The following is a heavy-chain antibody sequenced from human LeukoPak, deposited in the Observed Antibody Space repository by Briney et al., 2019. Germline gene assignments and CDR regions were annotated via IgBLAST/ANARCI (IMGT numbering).Heavy chain of an antibody. CDR2: IYSGGST. Sequence: GGSLRLSCAASGFNVISNYMSWVRQAPGKGLEWGSVIYSGGSTYYAASVKGRFTISRDRTKNMLYLQMNNLRAEDTATYYCAIIHSYGHAWGQGTLVTVSS. D-gene: IGHD3-10*01. J-gene: IGHJ5*02. CDR1: GFNVISNY. CDR3: AIIHSYGHA. V-gene: IGHV3-66*01.